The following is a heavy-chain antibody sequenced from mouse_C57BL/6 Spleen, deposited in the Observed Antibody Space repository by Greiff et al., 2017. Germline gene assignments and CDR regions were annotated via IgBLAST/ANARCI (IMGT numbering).Heavy chain of an antibody. D-gene: IGHD1-1*01. V-gene: IGHV5-9-1*02. J-gene: IGHJ4*01. CDR3: TREENYYGSSLYAMDY. CDR2: ISSGGDYI. Sequence: EVQGVESGEGLVKPGGSLKLSCAASGFTFSSYAMSWVRQTPEKRLEWVAYISSGGDYIYYADTVKGRFTISRDNARNTLYLQMSSLKSEDTAMYYCTREENYYGSSLYAMDYWGQGTSVTVSS. CDR1: GFTFSSYA.